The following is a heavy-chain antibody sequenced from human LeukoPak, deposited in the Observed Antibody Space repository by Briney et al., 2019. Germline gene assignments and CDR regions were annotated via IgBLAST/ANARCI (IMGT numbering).Heavy chain of an antibody. CDR2: ITGSGDST. V-gene: IGHV3-23*01. J-gene: IGHJ3*02. CDR1: GFTFSSYA. CDR3: AKDLVSSTTRSAFDI. Sequence: PGGSLRLSCAASGFTFSSYAMTWVRQAPGKGLEWVSIITGSGDSTYYADSVKGRFTISRDNFKNTLHLQMNSLRAEDTAVYYCAKDLVSSTTRSAFDIWGQGTMVTVSS. D-gene: IGHD2-2*01.